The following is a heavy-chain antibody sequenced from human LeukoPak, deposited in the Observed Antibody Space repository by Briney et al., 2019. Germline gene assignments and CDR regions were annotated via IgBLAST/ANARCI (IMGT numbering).Heavy chain of an antibody. D-gene: IGHD3-22*01. CDR1: GGSMSSHY. CDR3: ASSSVTMIVAVDAFDI. V-gene: IGHV4-4*07. J-gene: IGHJ3*02. CDR2: VYTSGST. Sequence: PSETLSLTCTVSGGSMSSHYWSWIRQPAGKGLEWIGRVYTSGSTNYNPSLKSRVTISVDTSKNQFSLKLSSVTAADTAVYYCASSSVTMIVAVDAFDIWGQGTMVTVSS.